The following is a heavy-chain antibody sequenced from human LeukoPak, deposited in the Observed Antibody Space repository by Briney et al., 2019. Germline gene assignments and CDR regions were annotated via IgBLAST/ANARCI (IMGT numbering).Heavy chain of an antibody. V-gene: IGHV4-39*01. D-gene: IGHD4-23*01. J-gene: IGHJ4*01. CDR1: GGSITSSTYY. CDR2: ISYSGST. Sequence: PSETLCVTCTVSGGSITSSTYYWGWIRQSPGKGLEWFGSISYSGSTYYNPSLRSRVTISVDTSKNQLSLNLGSVTAADTAVYYCARLSVGKRPPDDLGKGTLVTVSS. CDR3: ARLSVGKRPPDD.